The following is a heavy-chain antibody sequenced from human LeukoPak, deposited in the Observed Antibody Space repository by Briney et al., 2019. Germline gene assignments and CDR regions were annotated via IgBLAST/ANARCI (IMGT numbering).Heavy chain of an antibody. CDR1: GGSIISGTYS. CDR3: ARAPYCSSTSCYPSWFDP. Sequence: SETLSLTCVVSGGSIISGTYSWSWIRQPPGKGLEWIGYICHSGSTYYNPSLKSRVTISVDESKNQFSLKLSSVTAADTAVYYCARAPYCSSTSCYPSWFDPWGQGTLVTVSS. D-gene: IGHD2-2*01. J-gene: IGHJ5*02. V-gene: IGHV4-30-2*01. CDR2: ICHSGST.